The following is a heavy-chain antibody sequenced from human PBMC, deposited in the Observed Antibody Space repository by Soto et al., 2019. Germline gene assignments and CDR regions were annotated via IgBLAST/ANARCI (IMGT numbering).Heavy chain of an antibody. V-gene: IGHV3-30*04. J-gene: IGHJ4*02. CDR2: ISYDGRNI. Sequence: QVKLVESGGSVVQPGRSLRLSCAPSGFTFTAYAFHWVRQAPGKGLEWVSVISYDGRNIYYADSVKGRFTISRDNSKNTRYLQMNSLRAEDTAVYYCARDFRASSGWTRGYLDYWGQGALVTVSS. CDR3: ARDFRASSGWTRGYLDY. D-gene: IGHD6-19*01. CDR1: GFTFTAYA.